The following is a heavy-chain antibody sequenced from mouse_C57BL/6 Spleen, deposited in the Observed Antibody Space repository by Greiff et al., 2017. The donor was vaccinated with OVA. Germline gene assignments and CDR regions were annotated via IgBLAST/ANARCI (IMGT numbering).Heavy chain of an antibody. Sequence: VQLKESGAELVRPGASVKLSCTASGFNIKDDYMHWVKQRPEQGLEWIGWIDPENGDTEYASKFQGKATITADTSSNTAYLQLSSLTSEDTAVYYCTTSEGRGVYYAMDYWGQGTSVTVSS. D-gene: IGHD3-3*01. J-gene: IGHJ4*01. CDR3: TTSEGRGVYYAMDY. CDR2: IDPENGDT. V-gene: IGHV14-4*01. CDR1: GFNIKDDY.